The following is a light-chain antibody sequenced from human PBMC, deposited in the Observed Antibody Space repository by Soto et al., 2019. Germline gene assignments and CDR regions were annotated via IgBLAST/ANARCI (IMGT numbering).Light chain of an antibody. CDR3: QQYNNWIT. CDR2: GAS. V-gene: IGKV3D-15*01. J-gene: IGKJ5*01. CDR1: HRFSKN. Sequence: VMTQYPATLSVSPGERATLSCRASHRFSKNFAWYQQKRGQAPRLLIYGASSRATGIPDRFSGSGSGTEFTLTISSLQSEDFAVYYCQQYNNWITFGQGTRLEI.